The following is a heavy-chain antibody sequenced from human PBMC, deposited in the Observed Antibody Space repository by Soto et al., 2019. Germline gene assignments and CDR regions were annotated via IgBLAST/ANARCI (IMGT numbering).Heavy chain of an antibody. V-gene: IGHV3-7*05. CDR3: ARDWGTPGRGSAVGYYYHYGMDV. CDR1: EFTFNTDW. D-gene: IGHD6-19*01. CDR2: IKDDGSEK. J-gene: IGHJ6*02. Sequence: EVQLVESGGGLVQPGGSLRLSCLASEFTFNTDWMNWVLQATGRGLEWVANIKDDGSEKNYLAAVKGRFTISRDNAKNSLYLQMNSLRGEDTAVYFCARDWGTPGRGSAVGYYYHYGMDVWGQGTTGTVSS.